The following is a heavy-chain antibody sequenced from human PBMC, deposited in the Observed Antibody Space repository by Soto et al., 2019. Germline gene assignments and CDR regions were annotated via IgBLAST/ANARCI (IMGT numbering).Heavy chain of an antibody. Sequence: EVQLFESGVGLVQPGGSLRLACAAAGFTFSSYAMSWVRQAPGKGLEWVSAISGSGGSTYYADSVKGRFTISRDNSKNTLYLQMNSLRTADTAVYYCAKSMVRGVIVRRAFDIWGQGTMVTVSS. CDR2: ISGSGGST. CDR1: GFTFSSYA. V-gene: IGHV3-23*01. J-gene: IGHJ3*02. D-gene: IGHD3-10*01. CDR3: AKSMVRGVIVRRAFDI.